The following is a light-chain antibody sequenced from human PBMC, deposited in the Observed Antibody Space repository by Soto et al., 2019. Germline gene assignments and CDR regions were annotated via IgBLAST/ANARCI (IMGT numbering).Light chain of an antibody. CDR2: DVS. V-gene: IGLV2-11*01. CDR3: SSYAGNYVYV. CDR1: SSDVGAYNY. J-gene: IGLJ1*01. Sequence: SALSPPGSVSGSPGQSVPISCTGSSSDVGAYNYVSWYQRHAGKGPKLIIHDVSVRPSGVPDRFSASKSDNTASLTISGLQTEDEADYYCSSYAGNYVYVFGSGTKVTVL.